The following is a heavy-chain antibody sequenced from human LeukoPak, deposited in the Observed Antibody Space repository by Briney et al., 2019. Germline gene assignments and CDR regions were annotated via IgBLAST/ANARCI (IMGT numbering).Heavy chain of an antibody. CDR2: IRSKPHSYTT. CDR3: AKCVVVTAINAFDI. D-gene: IGHD2-21*02. V-gene: IGHV3-73*01. Sequence: GGSLKLSCAASGFTFSGSDMHWVRQASGKGLEWVGLIRSKPHSYTTVYVASVQGRFTISRDDSKNTAYLQMNSLKAEDTAVYYCAKCVVVTAINAFDIWGQGTMVTVSS. CDR1: GFTFSGSD. J-gene: IGHJ3*02.